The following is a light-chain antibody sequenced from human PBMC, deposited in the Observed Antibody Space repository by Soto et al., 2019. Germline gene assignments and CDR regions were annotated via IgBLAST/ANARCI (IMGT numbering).Light chain of an antibody. CDR1: QNILSI. J-gene: IGKJ2*01. CDR2: YAS. CDR3: QQYDIWPPNA. V-gene: IGKV3-15*01. Sequence: EVVMTQSPASLSASPGDRVTLSCRASQNILSILAWYQQRPGQAPRLLIYYASTRATGIPPRFSGGGSGTEFTVAVSSLQCEDFAIDYCQQYDIWPPNAFGQGTKVDIK.